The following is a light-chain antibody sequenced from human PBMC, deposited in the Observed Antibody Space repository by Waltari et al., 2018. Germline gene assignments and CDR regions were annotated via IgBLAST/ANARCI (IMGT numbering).Light chain of an antibody. V-gene: IGKV1-5*03. J-gene: IGKJ1*01. Sequence: DIQMTQYPSTLSASVGDRVAITCRASQSISSWLAWYQQKPGKAPKLLIYKASSLESGAPSRFSGSGSGTEFTLTISSLQPDDFATYYCQQYNSYSWTFGQGTKVEIK. CDR2: KAS. CDR3: QQYNSYSWT. CDR1: QSISSW.